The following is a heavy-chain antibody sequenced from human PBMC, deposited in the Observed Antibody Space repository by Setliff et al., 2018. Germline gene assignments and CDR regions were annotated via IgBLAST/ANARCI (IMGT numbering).Heavy chain of an antibody. J-gene: IGHJ3*01. CDR1: GDSISGGDYF. CDR3: AREVGTSTSSDAFDV. V-gene: IGHV4-30-4*08. Sequence: PSETLSLTCTVSGDSISGGDYFWSWIRQPPGKGLEWIAYIYHSGSAYYNPSLKSRVTMSADTSKNQFSLHLTSVTAADTAVYYCAREVGTSTSSDAFDVWGQGMMVTVSS. D-gene: IGHD1-26*01. CDR2: IYHSGSA.